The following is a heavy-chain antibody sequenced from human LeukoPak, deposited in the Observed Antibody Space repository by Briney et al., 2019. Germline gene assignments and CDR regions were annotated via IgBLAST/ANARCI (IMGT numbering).Heavy chain of an antibody. J-gene: IGHJ4*02. D-gene: IGHD2-2*01. Sequence: SETLSLTCSVSGDSISSYYWSWIRQPPGKGLEWIGYIYYSGSTNYNPSLKSRVTISVDTSKNQFSLKLSSVTAADTAVYYCARQECSSTSCYGGGDFDYWGQGTLVTVSS. CDR3: ARQECSSTSCYGGGDFDY. CDR2: IYYSGST. V-gene: IGHV4-59*08. CDR1: GDSISSYY.